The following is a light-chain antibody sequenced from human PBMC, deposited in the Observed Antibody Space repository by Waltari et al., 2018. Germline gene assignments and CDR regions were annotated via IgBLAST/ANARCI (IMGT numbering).Light chain of an antibody. Sequence: DIVLTPSPDSLTLSLGERATITCNSSQSVLYKSTGRNYLAWYQHKAGQPPKLLVYWGSTREPGVPDRFSGSGFGTQFTLTISSLQPEDVAVYYCHQFSDAWWTFGQGTKVAIK. V-gene: IGKV4-1*01. CDR3: HQFSDAWWT. J-gene: IGKJ1*01. CDR2: WGS. CDR1: QSVLYKSTGRNY.